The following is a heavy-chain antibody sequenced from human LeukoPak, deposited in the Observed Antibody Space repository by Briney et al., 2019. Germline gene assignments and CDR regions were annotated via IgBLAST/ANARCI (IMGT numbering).Heavy chain of an antibody. CDR2: INPGDESPT. J-gene: IGHJ4*01. CDR1: GLHFRNLW. Sequence: PGGPLPLPCAASGLHFRNLWLNWVRQAPRKGLILVSHINPGDESPTGYADSVKGGFTVSRDNAKNTLYLQMSSLKDEDTAVYYCVRDGAGTIPYDLWGQGTLVTVSS. D-gene: IGHD3-22*01. CDR3: VRDGAGTIPYDL. V-gene: IGHV3-74*01.